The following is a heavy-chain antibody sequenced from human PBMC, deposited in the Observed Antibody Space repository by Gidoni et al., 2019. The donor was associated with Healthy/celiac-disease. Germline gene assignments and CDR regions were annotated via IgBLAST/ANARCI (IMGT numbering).Heavy chain of an antibody. Sequence: EVQLLESGGGVVTPGGSLRRSCGASGFTFSSFAMSWVRQAPGKGLGWVSAISCSGGSTYYADSVKGRFTISRDNSKNTLYLQMNSLRAEDTAVYYCAAYGAARPDFDYWGQGTLVTVSS. CDR2: ISCSGGST. D-gene: IGHD6-6*01. J-gene: IGHJ4*02. CDR3: AAYGAARPDFDY. V-gene: IGHV3-23*01. CDR1: GFTFSSFA.